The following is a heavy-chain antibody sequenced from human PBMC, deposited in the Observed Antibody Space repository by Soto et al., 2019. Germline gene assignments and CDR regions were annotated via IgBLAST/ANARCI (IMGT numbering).Heavy chain of an antibody. V-gene: IGHV3-33*01. D-gene: IGHD3-10*01. CDR1: GFTFSSYG. CDR3: ARDRLRFRASFGYNWFDP. J-gene: IGHJ5*02. Sequence: GGSLRLSCAASGFTFSSYGMHWVRQAPGKGLEWVAVIWYDGSNKYYADSVKGRFTISRDNSKNTLYLQMNSLRAEDTAVYYCARDRLRFRASFGYNWFDPWGQGTLVTVSS. CDR2: IWYDGSNK.